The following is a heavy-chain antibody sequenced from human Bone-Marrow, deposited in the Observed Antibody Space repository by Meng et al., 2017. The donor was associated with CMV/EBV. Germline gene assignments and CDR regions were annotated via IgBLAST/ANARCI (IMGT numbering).Heavy chain of an antibody. D-gene: IGHD5-24*01. CDR1: GYRFTNYW. CDR3: AKLNGQMAAHY. CDR2: ICPGDSDT. Sequence: GESLKISCKASGYRFTNYWIGWVRQMPGKGLEWMGIICPGDSDTRYSPSFQGQVTISADKSITTAYLQWSSLKASDTAMYYCAKLNGQMAAHYWGQGTLVTVSS. J-gene: IGHJ4*02. V-gene: IGHV5-51*01.